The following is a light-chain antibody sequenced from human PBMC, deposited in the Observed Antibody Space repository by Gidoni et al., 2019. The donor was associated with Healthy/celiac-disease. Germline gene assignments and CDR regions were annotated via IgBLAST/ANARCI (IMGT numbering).Light chain of an antibody. V-gene: IGKV1-39*01. CDR2: AAS. CDR3: QQSYSTRFT. CDR1: QSISSY. Sequence: IQLTQPPSSLSASVGDRVTITCRASQSISSYLNWYQQKPGKAPKLLIYAASSLQSGVPSRFSGSGSGTDFTLTISSLQPEDFATYYCQQSYSTRFTFGPGTRVDIK. J-gene: IGKJ3*01.